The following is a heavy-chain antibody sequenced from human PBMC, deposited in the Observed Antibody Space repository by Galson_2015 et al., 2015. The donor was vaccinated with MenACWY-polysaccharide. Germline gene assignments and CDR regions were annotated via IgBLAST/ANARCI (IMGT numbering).Heavy chain of an antibody. D-gene: IGHD6-19*01. J-gene: IGHJ3*02. V-gene: IGHV4-34*01. CDR1: GGSFSGYY. CDR2: INHSGST. Sequence: SETLSLSCAVYGGSFSGYYWSWIRQPPGKGLEWIGEINHSGSTNYNPSLKGRVTISVDTPKNQFSLKLSSVTAADTAVYYCARGIIYNPTGWYRNLDAFNIWGQGTMVTVSS. CDR3: ARGIIYNPTGWYRNLDAFNI.